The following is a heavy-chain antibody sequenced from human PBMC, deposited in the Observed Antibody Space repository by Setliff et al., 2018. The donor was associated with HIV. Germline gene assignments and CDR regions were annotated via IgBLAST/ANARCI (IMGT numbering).Heavy chain of an antibody. V-gene: IGHV5-51*01. CDR2: IYPGDSET. J-gene: IGHJ4*02. CDR3: ARGAYRRRDGGTYFYQFDF. D-gene: IGHD1-26*01. CDR1: GYSFSNYW. Sequence: GESLKISCKGSGYSFSNYWIGWVCQMPGKGLEWMGIIYPGDSETRYSPSFEGQVTISVDKSISIAYLQWSSLKASDTAVYYCARGAYRRRDGGTYFYQFDFWGRGTLVTVSS.